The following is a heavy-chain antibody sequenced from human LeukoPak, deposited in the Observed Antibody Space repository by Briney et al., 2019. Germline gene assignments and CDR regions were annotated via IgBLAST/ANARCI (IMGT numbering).Heavy chain of an antibody. CDR3: ARMGGGGYYFDY. CDR1: EFPFSSYE. Sequence: GGSLRLSCAASEFPFSSYEMNWVRQAPGKGLEWVSCITSSGSTIFYADSVKGRFTISRDNARNSLYLQMNSLRAEDTAVYYYARMGGGGYYFDYWGQGILVTVSS. J-gene: IGHJ4*02. D-gene: IGHD1-26*01. V-gene: IGHV3-48*03. CDR2: ITSSGSTI.